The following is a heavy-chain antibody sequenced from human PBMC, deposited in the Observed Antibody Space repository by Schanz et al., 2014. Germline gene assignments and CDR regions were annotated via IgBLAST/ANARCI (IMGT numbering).Heavy chain of an antibody. Sequence: QVQLVESGGGVVQPGRSLRLSCAASGFTFSSYGMHWVRQAPGKGLEWVAIIWYDGSNKYYADSVKGRFTISRDNSKNTLSLQMSSLRAEGAAVYYCARDGDYDYWGQGTLVTVSS. CDR3: ARDGDYDY. CDR2: IWYDGSNK. V-gene: IGHV3-33*01. CDR1: GFTFSSYG. J-gene: IGHJ4*02.